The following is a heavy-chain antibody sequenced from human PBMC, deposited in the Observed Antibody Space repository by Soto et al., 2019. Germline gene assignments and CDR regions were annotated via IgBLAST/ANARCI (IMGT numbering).Heavy chain of an antibody. CDR1: GFTFTSCG. CDR2: VGSGDNT. J-gene: IGHJ4*02. Sequence: EVQLLQSGGGLVQPGGSLELSCAASGFTFTSCGMSWVRQAPGKGLEWVSAVGSGDNTFYADSVKGRFTISRDNFKNTLYLLMTSLRADDTAVYYCAKEAVAAPWDLRFDYWGQGALVTVSS. D-gene: IGHD6-19*01. V-gene: IGHV3-23*01. CDR3: AKEAVAAPWDLRFDY.